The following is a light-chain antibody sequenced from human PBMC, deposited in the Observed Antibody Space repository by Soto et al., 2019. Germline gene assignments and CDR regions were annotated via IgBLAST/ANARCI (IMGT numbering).Light chain of an antibody. CDR1: QNIYTW. J-gene: IGKJ1*01. V-gene: IGKV1-5*01. Sequence: DIQITQSPSTLSASVVDRVTITCRASQNIYTWLAWYQQKLGKAPKLLIYDVYNLESGVPSRFSGSGSGTEFTLTIRSLQPDDFATYYCQQYHHYWTFGQGTKVDIK. CDR3: QQYHHYWT. CDR2: DVY.